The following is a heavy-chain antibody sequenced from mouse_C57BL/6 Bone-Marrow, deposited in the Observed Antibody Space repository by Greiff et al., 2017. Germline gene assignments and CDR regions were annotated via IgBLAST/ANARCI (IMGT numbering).Heavy chain of an antibody. CDR2: IYPGDGDT. D-gene: IGHD2-3*01. J-gene: IGHJ3*01. CDR1: GYAFSSSW. V-gene: IGHV1-82*01. Sequence: QVQLKQSGPELVKPGASVKISCKASGYAFSSSWMNWVKQRPGKGLEWIGRIYPGDGDTNYNGKFKGKATLTAYKSSSTAYMPLRSLTSEYSAVYFCARSPLYDGYPAWFAYWGQGTLVTVSA. CDR3: ARSPLYDGYPAWFAY.